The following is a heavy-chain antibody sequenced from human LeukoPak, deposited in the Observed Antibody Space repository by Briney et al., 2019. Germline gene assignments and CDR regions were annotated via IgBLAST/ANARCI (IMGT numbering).Heavy chain of an antibody. CDR3: ARDRVGQQLVGRKNYYYYMDV. Sequence: GGSLRLSCAASGLTFNNYWMNWVRQAPGKGLEGVANIKQDGSEKKYVDSVKGRFTISRDNAKTSLYLQMNSLRAEDTAVYYCARDRVGQQLVGRKNYYYYMDVWGKGTTVTISS. D-gene: IGHD6-13*01. CDR1: GLTFNNYW. CDR2: IKQDGSEK. V-gene: IGHV3-7*01. J-gene: IGHJ6*03.